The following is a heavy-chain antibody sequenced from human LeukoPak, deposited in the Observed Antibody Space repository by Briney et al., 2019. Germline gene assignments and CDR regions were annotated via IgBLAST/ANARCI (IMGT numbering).Heavy chain of an antibody. CDR2: ISAYNGNT. J-gene: IGHJ5*02. CDR1: GYTFTSYG. Sequence: ASVKVSCKASGYTFTSYGISWVRQAPGQGLEWMGWISAYNGNTNYAQKLQGRVTMTTDTSTSTAYMELRSPRSDDTAVYYCARVMYYYGSGSYPPNWFDPWGQGTLVTVSS. CDR3: ARVMYYYGSGSYPPNWFDP. V-gene: IGHV1-18*01. D-gene: IGHD3-10*01.